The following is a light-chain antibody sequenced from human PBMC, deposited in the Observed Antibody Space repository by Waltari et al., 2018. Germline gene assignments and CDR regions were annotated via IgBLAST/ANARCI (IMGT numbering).Light chain of an antibody. CDR1: QSVNSN. CDR3: HQYYIPPLT. V-gene: IGKV3-15*01. CDR2: RAS. Sequence: EIVMTQSPATLSVSPGERATLSCRASQSVNSNLAWYQQKPGQAPSLLIYRASTRATGIPARFSGSGSGTEFTLTISSLQSEDFAVYYCHQYYIPPLTFGQGTRLEIK. J-gene: IGKJ5*01.